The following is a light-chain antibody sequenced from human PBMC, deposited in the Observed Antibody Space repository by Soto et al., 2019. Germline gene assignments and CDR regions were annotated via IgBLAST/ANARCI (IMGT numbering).Light chain of an antibody. J-gene: IGKJ4*01. Sequence: DIQMTQSPSSLSASVGDRVTITCRASQSISSYLTWYQQKTGEVPKLLIYAASSLQSGVPSRFSGSGSGTDFTLTISSLQPEDFATYYCQQHNSYPLTFGGGTKVDIK. CDR2: AAS. CDR3: QQHNSYPLT. V-gene: IGKV1-39*01. CDR1: QSISSY.